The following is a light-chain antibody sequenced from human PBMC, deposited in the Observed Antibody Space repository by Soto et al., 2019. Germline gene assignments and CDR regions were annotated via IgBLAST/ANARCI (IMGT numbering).Light chain of an antibody. Sequence: QSALTQPASVSGSPGQSITISCTGTDSDVGGYNYVSWYQQHPGKAPKLMIYGVYNRPSGVSNRFSGSKSGNTAFLTISGLQAEDEADYYCSSFTTNNTPHVVFGGGTKLTVL. J-gene: IGLJ2*01. CDR1: DSDVGGYNY. CDR2: GVY. V-gene: IGLV2-14*01. CDR3: SSFTTNNTPHVV.